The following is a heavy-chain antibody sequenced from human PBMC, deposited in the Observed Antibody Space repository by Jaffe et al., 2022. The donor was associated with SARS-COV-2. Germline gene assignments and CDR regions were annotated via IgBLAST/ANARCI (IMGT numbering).Heavy chain of an antibody. Sequence: QVQLVESGGGVVQPGRSLRLSCAASGFTFSSYGMHWVRQAPGKGLEWVAVIWYDGSNKYYADSVKGRFTISRDNSKNTLYLQMNSLRAEDTAVYYCARDTMVRGGTHYYGMDVWGQGTTVTVSS. CDR1: GFTFSSYG. V-gene: IGHV3-33*01. J-gene: IGHJ6*02. D-gene: IGHD3-10*01. CDR2: IWYDGSNK. CDR3: ARDTMVRGGTHYYGMDV.